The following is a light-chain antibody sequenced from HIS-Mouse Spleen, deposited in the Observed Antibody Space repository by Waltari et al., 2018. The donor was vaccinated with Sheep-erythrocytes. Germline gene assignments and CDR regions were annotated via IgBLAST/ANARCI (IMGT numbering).Light chain of an antibody. V-gene: IGLV2-11*01. J-gene: IGLJ1*01. CDR1: SSDVGGYNY. CDR2: DVS. CDR3: CSYAGSYTFV. Sequence: QSALTQPRSVSGSPGQSVTLSCTGTSSDVGGYNYVSWYQQHPGKAPKLMSYDVSKRPSGVPDRFSGSKSGNTASLTISGLQAEDEADYYCCSYAGSYTFVFGTGTKVTVL.